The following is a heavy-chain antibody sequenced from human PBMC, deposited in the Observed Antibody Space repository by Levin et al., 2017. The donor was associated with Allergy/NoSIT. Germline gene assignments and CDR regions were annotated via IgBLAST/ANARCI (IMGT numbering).Heavy chain of an antibody. CDR3: ASAVGIAVAAGTYYYDGMDV. J-gene: IGHJ6*02. CDR1: GFTVSSNY. Sequence: GESLKISCAASGFTVSSNYMSWVRQAPGKGLEWVSVIYSGGSTYYVDCVKGRFTISRDNSKNTLYLQMNSLRAEDTAVYYCASAVGIAVAAGTYYYDGMDVWGQGTTVTDSS. D-gene: IGHD6-19*01. CDR2: IYSGGST. V-gene: IGHV3-53*01.